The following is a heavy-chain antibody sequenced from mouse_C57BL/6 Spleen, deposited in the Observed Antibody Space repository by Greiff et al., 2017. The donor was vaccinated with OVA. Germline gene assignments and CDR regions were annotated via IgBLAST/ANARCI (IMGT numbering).Heavy chain of an antibody. CDR2: ISYDGSN. CDR1: GYSITSGYY. J-gene: IGHJ4*01. Sequence: DVKLQESGPGLVKPSQSLSLTCSVTGYSITSGYYWNWIRQFPGNKLEWMGYISYDGSNNYNPSLKNRISITRDTSKNQFFLKLNSVTTEDTATYYCARGEFITTVVARDYYAMDYWGQGTSVTVSS. CDR3: ARGEFITTVVARDYYAMDY. V-gene: IGHV3-6*01. D-gene: IGHD1-1*01.